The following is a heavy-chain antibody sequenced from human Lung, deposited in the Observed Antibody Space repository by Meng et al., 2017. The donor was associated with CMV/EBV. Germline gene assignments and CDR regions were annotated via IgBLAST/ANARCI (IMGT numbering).Heavy chain of an antibody. CDR1: GGSFSGYY. Sequence: SXTLSLXCAVYGGSFSGYYCTWIRQSPGKGLEWIGDINHSGSTNYNPSLKSRVTISVDTSKKQCSLKLSSVTAADTAVYFCARGLADSNPFFYYYYGMDVXRQGXTVTVSS. D-gene: IGHD4-11*01. J-gene: IGHJ6*02. CDR2: INHSGST. V-gene: IGHV4-34*01. CDR3: ARGLADSNPFFYYYYGMDV.